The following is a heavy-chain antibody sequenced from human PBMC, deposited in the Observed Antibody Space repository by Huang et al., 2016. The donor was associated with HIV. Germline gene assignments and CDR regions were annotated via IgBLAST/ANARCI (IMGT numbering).Heavy chain of an antibody. Sequence: EVQLVESGGGLVQPGGSLRLSCVASEFSFSTYWMMWLRQVPGKGLEWVASIREDSGQKDYLDAVQVRLIISRDNPKNSLYLQMNNVRAEDAGVYYCACDPFIKAFDLWGQGTLVTVSS. J-gene: IGHJ3*01. CDR1: EFSFSTYW. V-gene: IGHV3-7*01. CDR3: ACDPFIKAFDL. CDR2: IREDSGQK.